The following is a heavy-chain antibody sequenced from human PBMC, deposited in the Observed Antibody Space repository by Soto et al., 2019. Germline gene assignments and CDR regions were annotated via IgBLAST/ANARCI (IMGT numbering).Heavy chain of an antibody. CDR1: GFTFSTYA. D-gene: IGHD2-15*01. V-gene: IGHV3-64D*06. CDR2: ISSNGGNT. Sequence: PGGSLRLSCSASGFTFSTYAMHWVRQAPGKGLEYVSVISSNGGNTYYADSVKGRFTISRDNSKNTVYLQMSRLRTEDTAVYYCVKEGHAGSSAVRHYFDYWGQGTLVTVSS. CDR3: VKEGHAGSSAVRHYFDY. J-gene: IGHJ4*02.